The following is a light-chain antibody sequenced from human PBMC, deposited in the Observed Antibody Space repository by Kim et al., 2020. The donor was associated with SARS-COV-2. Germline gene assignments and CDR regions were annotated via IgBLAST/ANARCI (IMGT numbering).Light chain of an antibody. CDR3: QGGLT. V-gene: IGKV3-11*01. CDR1: QSISNY. J-gene: IGKJ4*01. CDR2: DAF. Sequence: ETVLTQFPATLSSSPGERVTLSCWASQSISNYLAWYQQKSGQAPRLLIYDAFHRATGVPARFSGSASGTDFTLTINSLEPEDFGVYYCQGGLTFGGGTKVEIK.